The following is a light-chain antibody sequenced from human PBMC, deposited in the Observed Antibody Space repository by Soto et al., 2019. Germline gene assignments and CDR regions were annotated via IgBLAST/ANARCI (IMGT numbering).Light chain of an antibody. J-gene: IGLJ1*01. CDR1: SSDVGSYDY. V-gene: IGLV2-11*01. CDR2: NVT. Sequence: QSALIQPPSVSGSPGQSVTISCTGTSSDVGSYDYVSWYQQHPGTVPKPMIYNVTTQPSGVPDRFSGSRSGNSASMTISGLQAEDEADYSCCSYTSSATYVFDTGTKVTVL. CDR3: CSYTSSATYV.